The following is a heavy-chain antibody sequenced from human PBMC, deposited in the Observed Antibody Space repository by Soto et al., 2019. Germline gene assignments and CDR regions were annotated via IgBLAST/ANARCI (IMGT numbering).Heavy chain of an antibody. V-gene: IGHV1-69*06. CDR1: GGTFSSNP. CDR3: ARRQTSGYNRYFDS. D-gene: IGHD5-12*01. J-gene: IGHJ4*02. CDR2: TIPTFGAG. Sequence: VASVKVSCKASGGTFSSNPISWMRQAPGQGLEWMGGTIPTFGAGSYAQRFQDRLTITADKSTNTAYMELSSLRPEDTAVYYCARRQTSGYNRYFDSWGQGTLVTVSS.